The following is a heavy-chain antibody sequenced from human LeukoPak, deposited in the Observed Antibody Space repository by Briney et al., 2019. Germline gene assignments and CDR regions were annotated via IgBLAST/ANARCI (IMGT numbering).Heavy chain of an antibody. CDR2: ISAYNGNT. V-gene: IGHV1-18*01. Sequence: EASVKVSCKASGYTFTSYAISWVRQTPGQGLEWMGWISAYNGNTNYAQKLQGRVTMTTDTSTSTAYMELRSLRSDDTAVYYCARVGITMLVVVPHFDYWGQGTLVTVSS. CDR1: GYTFTSYA. CDR3: ARVGITMLVVVPHFDY. D-gene: IGHD3-22*01. J-gene: IGHJ4*02.